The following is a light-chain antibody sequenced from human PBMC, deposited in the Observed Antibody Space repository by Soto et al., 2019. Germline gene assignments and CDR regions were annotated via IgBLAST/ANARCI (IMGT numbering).Light chain of an antibody. V-gene: IGLV2-8*01. CDR1: SSDVGGYNY. J-gene: IGLJ2*01. CDR2: EVS. Sequence: QSALTQPPSASGSPGQSVTISCTGTSSDVGGYNYVSWYQQHPGKAPKLMIYEVSKRPSGVPDRFSGSKSGNTASLTVSGLQAEVEADYYCSSYAGSNVVFGGGTKLTVL. CDR3: SSYAGSNVV.